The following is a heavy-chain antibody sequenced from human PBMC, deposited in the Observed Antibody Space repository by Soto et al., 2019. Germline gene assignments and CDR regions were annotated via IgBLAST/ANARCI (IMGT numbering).Heavy chain of an antibody. CDR3: ARETPIVVVPAAIWDYYYGMDV. CDR1: GGTFSSYA. CDR2: IIPIFGTA. D-gene: IGHD2-2*02. V-gene: IGHV1-69*13. Sequence: VASVKVSCKASGGTFSSYAISWVRQAPGQGLEWMGGIIPIFGTANYAQKFQGRVTITADESTSTAYMELSSLRSEDTAVYYCARETPIVVVPAAIWDYYYGMDVWGQGTTVTVSS. J-gene: IGHJ6*02.